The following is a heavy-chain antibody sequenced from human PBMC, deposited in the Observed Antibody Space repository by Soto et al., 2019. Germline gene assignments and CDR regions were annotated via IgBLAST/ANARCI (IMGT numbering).Heavy chain of an antibody. D-gene: IGHD6-19*01. CDR2: INHSGST. J-gene: IGHJ4*02. Sequence: PSETLSLTCAVYGGSFSGYYWSWTRQPPGKGLEWIGEINHSGSTNYNPSLKSRVTISVDTSKNQFSLKLSSVTAADTAVYYCARQSSGIAVAGNPYYYDYWGQGTLVTVSS. CDR3: ARQSSGIAVAGNPYYYDY. CDR1: GGSFSGYY. V-gene: IGHV4-34*01.